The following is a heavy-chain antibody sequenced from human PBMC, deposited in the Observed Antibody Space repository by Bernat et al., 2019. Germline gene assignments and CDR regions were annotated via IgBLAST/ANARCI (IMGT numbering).Heavy chain of an antibody. D-gene: IGHD1-26*01. CDR2: INHSGST. V-gene: IGHV4-34*01. CDR1: GGSFSGYC. CDR3: ARESGSYSKYYFDY. J-gene: IGHJ4*02. Sequence: QVQLQQWGAGLLKPSETLSLTCAVYGGSFSGYCWSWIRQPPGKGLEWIGEINHSGSTNYNPSLKSRVTISVDTSKNQFSLKLSSVTAADTAVYYCARESGSYSKYYFDYWGQGTLVTVSS.